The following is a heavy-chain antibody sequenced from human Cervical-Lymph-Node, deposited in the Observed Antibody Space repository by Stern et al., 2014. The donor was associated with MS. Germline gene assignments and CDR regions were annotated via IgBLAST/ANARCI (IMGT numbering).Heavy chain of an antibody. CDR2: ISWNSGTI. Sequence: EVQLVESGGGLVQPGRSLRLSCAASGFTFDDYAMHWVRQAPGMGLEWVSGISWNSGTIGYADSGKGRFTISRDNAKSSLYLQMNSLRAEETAVYYCVKDSSSHYFHYGMDVWGQGTTVTVSS. J-gene: IGHJ6*02. D-gene: IGHD6-13*01. CDR1: GFTFDDYA. CDR3: VKDSSSHYFHYGMDV. V-gene: IGHV3-9*01.